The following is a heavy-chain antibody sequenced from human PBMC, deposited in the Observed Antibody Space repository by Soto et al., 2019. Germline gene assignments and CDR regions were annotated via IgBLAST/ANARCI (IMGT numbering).Heavy chain of an antibody. CDR2: INHSGST. V-gene: IGHV4-34*01. CDR3: AKYGSSDPCDY. D-gene: IGHD6-13*01. CDR1: GASISGFY. J-gene: IGHJ4*02. Sequence: SETLSLTCTVSGASISGFYWSWIRKSAGKGLEWIGEINHSGSTNYNPSLKSRVTISVDTSKNQFSLKLSSVTAADTAVYYCAKYGSSDPCDYWGQGTLVTVSS.